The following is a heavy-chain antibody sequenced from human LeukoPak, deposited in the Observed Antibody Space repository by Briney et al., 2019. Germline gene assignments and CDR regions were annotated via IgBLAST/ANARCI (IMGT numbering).Heavy chain of an antibody. J-gene: IGHJ3*02. D-gene: IGHD4-23*01. Sequence: SETLSLTCTVSGGSISYYYWSWIRQPPGKGLEWIGYIYYSGNTNYNPSLKSRVTISVDTSNNQFSLNLSSMTAADTAVFYCARVSYGDNHFDIWGRGTMVTVSS. V-gene: IGHV4-59*01. CDR3: ARVSYGDNHFDI. CDR1: GGSISYYY. CDR2: IYYSGNT.